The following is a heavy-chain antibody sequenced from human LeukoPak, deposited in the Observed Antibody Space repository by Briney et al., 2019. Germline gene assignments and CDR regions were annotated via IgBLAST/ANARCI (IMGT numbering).Heavy chain of an antibody. J-gene: IGHJ4*02. Sequence: PGASLRLSCAASGFTFNNYSMNWVRQAPGKGLEWVSSISYSSSYIYYGDSVKGRFTISRDNAKNSLYLQMNSLRVEDTAVYYCARGHYDILTRIDYWGQGTLVTVSS. CDR2: ISYSSSYI. D-gene: IGHD3-9*01. CDR3: ARGHYDILTRIDY. V-gene: IGHV3-21*01. CDR1: GFTFNNYS.